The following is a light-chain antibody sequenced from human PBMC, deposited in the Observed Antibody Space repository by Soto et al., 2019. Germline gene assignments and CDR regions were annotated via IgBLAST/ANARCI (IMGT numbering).Light chain of an antibody. CDR2: DVS. J-gene: IGLJ1*01. CDR3: SSYTNSNTDV. CDR1: SSDVGSYNR. Sequence: QSVLTQPPSVSGSPGQSVTISCTGTSSDVGSYNRVSWYQQPPGTAPKLMIYDVSNRPSGVPDRFSGSKSGNTASLTISGLQAEDEADYYCSSYTNSNTDVFGTGTKLTVL. V-gene: IGLV2-18*02.